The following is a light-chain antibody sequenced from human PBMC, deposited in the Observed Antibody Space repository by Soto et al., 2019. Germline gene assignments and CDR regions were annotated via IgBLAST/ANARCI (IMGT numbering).Light chain of an antibody. CDR1: QSVLYNSNNKNY. CDR2: WAS. CDR3: QQYYTTPRT. V-gene: IGKV4-1*01. Sequence: DIVMTQSPDSLAVSLGERATINCKSSQSVLYNSNNKNYLAWYQQKPGQPPKLLIYWASTRESGVPDRFSGSGSGTDFTRTISSLQAEDVAIYYCQQYYTTPRTFGQGTKVEIK. J-gene: IGKJ1*01.